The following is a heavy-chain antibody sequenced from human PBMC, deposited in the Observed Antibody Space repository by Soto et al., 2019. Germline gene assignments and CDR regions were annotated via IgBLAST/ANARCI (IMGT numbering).Heavy chain of an antibody. D-gene: IGHD3-10*01. J-gene: IGHJ4*02. CDR3: ARDGYDGSGSPYPAY. CDR2: IYYLGST. CDR1: GGSMSEYF. V-gene: IGHV4-59*01. Sequence: SETLSLTCSVSGGSMSEYFWSWIRQSPGKGLEWIGYIYYLGSTDYNPSLKSRVTISVDTSKRHFSLRLTSVTAADTAVYYCARDGYDGSGSPYPAYWGPGTQVNV.